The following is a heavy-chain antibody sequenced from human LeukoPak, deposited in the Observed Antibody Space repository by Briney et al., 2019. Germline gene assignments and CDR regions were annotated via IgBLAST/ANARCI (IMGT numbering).Heavy chain of an antibody. J-gene: IGHJ6*02. CDR3: AKEFIRGSGSYYYYYGMDV. D-gene: IGHD3-10*01. Sequence: PGGSLRLSCAASGFTFNVAWMIWVRQAPGKGLEWVSAISGSGGSTYYADSVKGRFTISRDNAKNSLYLQMNSLRAEDTAVYYCAKEFIRGSGSYYYYYGMDVWGQGTTVTVSS. CDR2: ISGSGGST. CDR1: GFTFNVAW. V-gene: IGHV3-23*01.